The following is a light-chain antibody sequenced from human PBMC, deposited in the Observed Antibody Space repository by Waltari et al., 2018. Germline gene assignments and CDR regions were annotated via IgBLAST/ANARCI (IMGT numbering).Light chain of an antibody. CDR3: SSWTTSDTRKVI. V-gene: IGLV2-14*03. CDR2: DVT. Sequence: SALTQPASVSGSPGQPIPISCPGTSGDVGGYDYVSCYQQHPGKAPKLVIYDVTNRPSGISDRFSGSKSGTTASLSISGLQAEDEADYFCSSWTTSDTRKVIFGGGTKLTVL. J-gene: IGLJ2*01. CDR1: SGDVGGYDY.